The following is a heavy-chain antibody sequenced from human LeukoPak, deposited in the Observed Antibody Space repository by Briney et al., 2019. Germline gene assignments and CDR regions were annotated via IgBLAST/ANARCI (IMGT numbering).Heavy chain of an antibody. V-gene: IGHV1-69*04. CDR1: GGTFSSYA. D-gene: IGHD4-17*01. Sequence: SVKVSCKASGGTFSSYAISWVRQAPGQGLEWMGRIIPILGIANYAQKFQGRVTITADKSTSTAYMELSSLRSEDTAVYYCARMTTVTNIYYWGQGTLVTVSS. J-gene: IGHJ4*02. CDR3: ARMTTVTNIYY. CDR2: IIPILGIA.